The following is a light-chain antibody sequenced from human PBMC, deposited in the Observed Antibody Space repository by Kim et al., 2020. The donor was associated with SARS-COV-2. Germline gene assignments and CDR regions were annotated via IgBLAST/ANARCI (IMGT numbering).Light chain of an antibody. CDR3: QSYDGINWV. Sequence: NFMLTQHHSVSESPGKTVTISCTGSSGSIAGNYVQWYQQRPGSAPTTVIYQNHQRPSGVPDRFSGSIDTSSIPASLTISGLKTEDESDYYCQSYDGINWVFGGGTQLTVL. CDR1: SGSIAGNY. CDR2: QNH. J-gene: IGLJ3*02. V-gene: IGLV6-57*02.